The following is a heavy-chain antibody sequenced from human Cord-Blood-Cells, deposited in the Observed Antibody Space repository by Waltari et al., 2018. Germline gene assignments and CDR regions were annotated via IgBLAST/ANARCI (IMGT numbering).Heavy chain of an antibody. V-gene: IGHV3-48*02. J-gene: IGHJ4*02. CDR2: ISSSSTI. CDR1: GFTFSSYS. D-gene: IGHD6-13*01. CDR3: AREAAADY. Sequence: EVQLVESGGGLVQPGGSLRLSCAASGFTFSSYSMNWVRQAPGKGLEWVSYISSSSTIYYADSVKGRFTISRDNAKNSLYLQMNSLRDEDTAVYYCAREAAADYWGQGTLVTVSS.